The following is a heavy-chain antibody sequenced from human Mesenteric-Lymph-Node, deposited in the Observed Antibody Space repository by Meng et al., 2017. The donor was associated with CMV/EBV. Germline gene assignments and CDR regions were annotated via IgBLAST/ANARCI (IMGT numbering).Heavy chain of an antibody. V-gene: IGHV2-5*02. CDR3: ARSSGIAAAGPFYFDY. Sequence: QITLKESGPTRVKPTQTLTLTCTFSGFSLSTSGVGVGWIRQPPGKALEWLALIYWDDDKRYSPSLKSRLTITKDTSKNQVVLTMTNMDPVDTATYYCARSSGIAAAGPFYFDYWGQGTLVTVSS. CDR2: IYWDDDK. D-gene: IGHD6-13*01. J-gene: IGHJ4*02. CDR1: GFSLSTSGVG.